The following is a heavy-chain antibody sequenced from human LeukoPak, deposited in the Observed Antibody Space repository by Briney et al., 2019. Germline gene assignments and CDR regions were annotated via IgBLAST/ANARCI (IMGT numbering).Heavy chain of an antibody. V-gene: IGHV1-2*02. CDR3: AHYWSSTIS. CDR2: INPNSGGT. CDR1: GYSFTGYY. J-gene: IGHJ5*02. D-gene: IGHD5/OR15-5a*01. Sequence: ASVKVSCKASGYSFTGYYLHWVRQAPGQGLEWMGWINPNSGGTNYAQKFQGRVTITSDTSISTAYLAPSRLRSDDRAVYYCAHYWSSTISWGQGTLVTVSS.